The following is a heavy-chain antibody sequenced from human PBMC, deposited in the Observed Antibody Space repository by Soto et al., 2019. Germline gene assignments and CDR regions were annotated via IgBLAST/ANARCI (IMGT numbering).Heavy chain of an antibody. D-gene: IGHD4-17*01. CDR1: GYTFTSYA. J-gene: IGHJ4*02. CDR3: ARDFGYGATVTVDY. V-gene: IGHV1-3*01. CDR2: INGGNGST. Sequence: ASVKFSCKASGYTFTSYAVHWVRQAPGQRLEWMVWINGGNGSTKYXXKFQGRVXXTRDASASTAXMELSXLRSEDTAVXYCARDFGYGATVTVDYWRQGTLVTVSS.